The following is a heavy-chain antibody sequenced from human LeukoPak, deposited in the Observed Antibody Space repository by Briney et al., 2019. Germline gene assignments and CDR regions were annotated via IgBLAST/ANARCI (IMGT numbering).Heavy chain of an antibody. V-gene: IGHV1-2*04. CDR3: ARDWGGVAAAGINY. CDR2: INPNSGGT. Sequence: AASVKVSCKASGYAFTGYYMHWVRQAPGQGLEWMGWINPNSGGTNYAQKFQGWVTMTRDTSISTAYMELSRLRSDDTAVYYCARDWGGVAAAGINYWGQGTLVTVSS. D-gene: IGHD6-13*01. J-gene: IGHJ4*02. CDR1: GYAFTGYY.